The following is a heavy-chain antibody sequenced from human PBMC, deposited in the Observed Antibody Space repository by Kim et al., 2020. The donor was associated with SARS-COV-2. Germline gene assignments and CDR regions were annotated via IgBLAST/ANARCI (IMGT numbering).Heavy chain of an antibody. CDR2: IRGDGSEK. CDR1: GFTFSSYW. J-gene: IGHJ4*02. D-gene: IGHD2-21*02. V-gene: IGHV3-7*01. Sequence: GGSLRLSCAASGFTFSSYWMTWVRQARGKVLEWVDSIRGDGSEKKYVESVKVRFTISRDNGKNSVYLQMNTLRAEDTAIYYCAKIRRTEPDVYWGQGTLVTVSS. CDR3: AKIRRTEPDVY.